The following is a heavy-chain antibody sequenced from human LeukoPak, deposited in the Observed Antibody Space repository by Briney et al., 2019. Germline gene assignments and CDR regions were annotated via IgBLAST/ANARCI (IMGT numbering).Heavy chain of an antibody. V-gene: IGHV5-51*01. Sequence: GESLKISCKGSGYRFTSYWIAWVRQMPGKGLEWMGIIYPGDSETRYSPSSQGQVTISADKSISTAYLQWSNLKASDTAMYYCARHAVPGRADWYFDLWGRGTLVTVSS. J-gene: IGHJ2*01. D-gene: IGHD3-10*01. CDR3: ARHAVPGRADWYFDL. CDR2: IYPGDSET. CDR1: GYRFTSYW.